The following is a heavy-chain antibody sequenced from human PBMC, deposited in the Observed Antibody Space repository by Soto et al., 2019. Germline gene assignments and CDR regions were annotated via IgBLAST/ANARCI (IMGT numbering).Heavy chain of an antibody. CDR2: ISYDGSNK. Sequence: QVQLVESGGGVVQPGRSLRLSCAASGFTFSSYGMHWVRQAPGKGLEWVAVISYDGSNKYYADSVKGRFTISRDNSKHALYLQRNSLRAEDTAVYYCAKERADTAMVPRNWYFDLWGRGTLVTVSS. CDR3: AKERADTAMVPRNWYFDL. D-gene: IGHD5-18*01. J-gene: IGHJ2*01. V-gene: IGHV3-30*18. CDR1: GFTFSSYG.